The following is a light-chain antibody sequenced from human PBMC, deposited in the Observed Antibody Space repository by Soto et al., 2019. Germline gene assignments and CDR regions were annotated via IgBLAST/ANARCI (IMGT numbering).Light chain of an antibody. CDR1: QSVSSN. CDR3: QQYNNWPPPIT. CDR2: GAS. Sequence: EIVMMQSPATLSVSPGERATLSCRASQSVSSNLAWYQQKPGQAPRLLIYGASTRATGIPARFSGSGSWTKVTPTINSLQSADFAVYYCQQYNNWPPPITFGQGTRLEIK. V-gene: IGKV3-15*01. J-gene: IGKJ5*01.